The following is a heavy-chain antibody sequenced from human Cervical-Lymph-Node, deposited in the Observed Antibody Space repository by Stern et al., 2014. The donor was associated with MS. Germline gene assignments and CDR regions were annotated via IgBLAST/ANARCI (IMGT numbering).Heavy chain of an antibody. D-gene: IGHD3-10*01. CDR3: ARGAGDNWFDP. CDR2: IIRPVGTA. Sequence: VQLVQSGADVKKPGSSVRVSCKAYGGISWLRQAPGQGLEYMGGIIRPVGTAHYTQRFQVRLTITADKSTNTTYMELFSLRSDDTAIYYCARGAGDNWFDPWGQGTLVSVSS. J-gene: IGHJ5*02. V-gene: IGHV1-69*14. CDR1: GG.